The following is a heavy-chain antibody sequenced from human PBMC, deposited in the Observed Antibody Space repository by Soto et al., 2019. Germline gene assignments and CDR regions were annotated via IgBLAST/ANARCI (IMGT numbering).Heavy chain of an antibody. CDR1: GFTFSIYG. CDR3: AKDLFYYDSSGFDY. Sequence: LRLSCAASGFTFSIYGMHWVRQAPGKGLEWVAGISYDGSNKYYADSVKGRFTISRDNSKNTLYLQMNSLRAEDTAVYYCAKDLFYYDSSGFDYWGQGTLVTVSS. CDR2: ISYDGSNK. D-gene: IGHD3-22*01. J-gene: IGHJ4*02. V-gene: IGHV3-30*18.